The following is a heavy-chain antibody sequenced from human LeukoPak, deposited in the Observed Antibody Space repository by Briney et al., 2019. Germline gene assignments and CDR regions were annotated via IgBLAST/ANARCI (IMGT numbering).Heavy chain of an antibody. CDR2: IYYSGST. CDR1: GGSFSGYY. V-gene: IGHV4-59*01. CDR3: ARASSGSRGHYYYGMDA. J-gene: IGHJ6*02. D-gene: IGHD6-19*01. Sequence: PSETLSLTCAVYGGSFSGYYWSWIRQPPGKGLEWIGYIYYSGSTNYNPSLKSRVTISVDTSKNQFSLKLSSVTAADTAVYYCARASSGSRGHYYYGMDAWGQGTTVTVSS.